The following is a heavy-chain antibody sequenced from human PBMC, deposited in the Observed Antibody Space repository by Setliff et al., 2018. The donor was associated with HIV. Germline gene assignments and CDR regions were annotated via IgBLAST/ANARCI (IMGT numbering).Heavy chain of an antibody. Sequence: SEKVSCKASGGTFSNYAFSWVRQAPGQGLEWMGGLIPIVDITKSTQKFRDGVTFTADESTKTAQMELSGLTFEDTAVYYCAKGPNFEDAFDIWGQGTVVTVSS. J-gene: IGHJ3*02. D-gene: IGHD2-8*01. CDR1: GGTFSNYA. CDR2: LIPIVDIT. CDR3: AKGPNFEDAFDI. V-gene: IGHV1-69*10.